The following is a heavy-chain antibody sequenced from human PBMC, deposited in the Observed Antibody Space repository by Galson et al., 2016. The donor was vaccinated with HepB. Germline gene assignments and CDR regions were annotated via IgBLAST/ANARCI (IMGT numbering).Heavy chain of an antibody. CDR3: ARDFPYSSSSPYYGMDV. CDR2: ISYDGNNK. J-gene: IGHJ6*02. D-gene: IGHD6-6*01. CDR1: GFTFSSHA. Sequence: SLRLSCAASGFTFSSHAMHWVRQAPGKGLEWVAVISYDGNNKFYADSVKGRFTISRDNSKNTLYLQMNSLRPEDTAVYYCARDFPYSSSSPYYGMDVWGQGTTVTVSS. V-gene: IGHV3-30*04.